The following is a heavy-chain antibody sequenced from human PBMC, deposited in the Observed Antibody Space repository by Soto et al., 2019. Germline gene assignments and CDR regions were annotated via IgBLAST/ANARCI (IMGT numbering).Heavy chain of an antibody. Sequence: ASVKACCKVSGYTITELAMHSVRPAPGKGHEWMGGFDPEDGETIYAQKFQVIVTMTEDTSTDTAHMELSSLRSEDTAVYHCPTATMVRGVTGHYGMDVWG. CDR1: GYTITELA. J-gene: IGHJ6*01. CDR3: PTATMVRGVTGHYGMDV. CDR2: FDPEDGET. D-gene: IGHD3-10*01. V-gene: IGHV1-24*01.